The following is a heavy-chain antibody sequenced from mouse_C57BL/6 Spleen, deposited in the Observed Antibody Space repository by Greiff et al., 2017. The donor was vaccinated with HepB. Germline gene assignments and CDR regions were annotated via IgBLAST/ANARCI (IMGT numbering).Heavy chain of an antibody. CDR3: ARLYYGNYGAMDY. J-gene: IGHJ4*01. Sequence: QVQLKQPGAELVKPGASVKLSCKASGYTFTSYWMHWVKQRPGQGLEWIGMIHPNSGSTNYNEKFKSKATLTVDKSSSTAYMQLSSLTSEDSAVYYCARLYYGNYGAMDYWGQGTSVTVSS. D-gene: IGHD2-1*01. CDR1: GYTFTSYW. V-gene: IGHV1-64*01. CDR2: IHPNSGST.